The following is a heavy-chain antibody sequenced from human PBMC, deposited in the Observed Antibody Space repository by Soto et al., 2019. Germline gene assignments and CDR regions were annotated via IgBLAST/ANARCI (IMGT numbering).Heavy chain of an antibody. CDR1: GDTFNFYS. CDR3: ASSYGSGYRAFDY. J-gene: IGHJ4*02. V-gene: IGHV1-69*02. CDR2: VNPIVRMS. Sequence: QVQLVQSGAEVKRPGSSVKVSCKASGDTFNFYSINWVRQAPGLGLEWMGWVNPIVRMSNYAQKFQGRVTMTADKSTRTAYMELSSLRSEDTAIYYCASSYGSGYRAFDYWGQGALVTVSS. D-gene: IGHD3-10*01.